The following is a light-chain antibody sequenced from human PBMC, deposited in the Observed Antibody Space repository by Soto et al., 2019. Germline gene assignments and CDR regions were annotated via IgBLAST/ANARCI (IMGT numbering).Light chain of an antibody. CDR3: SSYTPSSTLYV. Sequence: QSVLTQPASVSGSPGQSITISCTGASSDVGNYNYVSWYQQHPGKAPKLMIYEVSNRPSGVSNRFSGSKSGNTASLTISGLQAEDEADYYCSSYTPSSTLYVCGTGTKVTVL. CDR2: EVS. V-gene: IGLV2-14*01. J-gene: IGLJ1*01. CDR1: SSDVGNYNY.